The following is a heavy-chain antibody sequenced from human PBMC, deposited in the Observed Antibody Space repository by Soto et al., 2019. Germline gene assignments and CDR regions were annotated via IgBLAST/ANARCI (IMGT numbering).Heavy chain of an antibody. V-gene: IGHV1-69*12. Sequence: QVQLVQSGAEVRQPASSVKVSCKTSGGTFSSYAISWVRQAPGQGLEWMGGIVPIVDTSTYAQKFQGRATIPADQSTSTVYMELSSLRSDDTAVYYCVIVVAIPGYPDNWGQGTLVTVSS. CDR3: VIVVAIPGYPDN. J-gene: IGHJ4*02. D-gene: IGHD5-12*01. CDR1: GGTFSSYA. CDR2: IVPIVDTS.